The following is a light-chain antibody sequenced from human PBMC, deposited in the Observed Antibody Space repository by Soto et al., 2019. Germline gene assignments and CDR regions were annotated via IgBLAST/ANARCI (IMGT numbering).Light chain of an antibody. CDR1: QTVRNNY. CDR3: QKFSSYPLN. J-gene: IGKJ4*01. CDR2: DAS. Sequence: EIVLTQSPSTLSVSPCEIATLSCRASQTVRNNYLAWYQQKPGQAPRLLIYDASSRATGIPDRFSGGGSGTDFTLTISRLEPEDFAVYYCQKFSSYPLNFGGGTKVDIK. V-gene: IGKV3-20*01.